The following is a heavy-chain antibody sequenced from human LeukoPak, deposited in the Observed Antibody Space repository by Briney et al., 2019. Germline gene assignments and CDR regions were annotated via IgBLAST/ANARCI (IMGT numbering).Heavy chain of an antibody. CDR2: ISTGGTT. D-gene: IGHD6-19*01. V-gene: IGHV3-53*01. CDR1: GFTVSTNY. Sequence: GGSLRLSCAASGFTVSTNYMSWVRQVSGEGLEFVSLISTGGTTHYADSVKGRFSISSDNFQNTLYLQMNSLRAEDTAVYYCARVRSDSSGWYEFDYWGQGTLVTVSS. J-gene: IGHJ4*02. CDR3: ARVRSDSSGWYEFDY.